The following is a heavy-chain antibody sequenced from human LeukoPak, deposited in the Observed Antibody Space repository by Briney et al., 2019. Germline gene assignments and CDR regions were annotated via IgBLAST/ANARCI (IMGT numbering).Heavy chain of an antibody. V-gene: IGHV3-7*01. CDR2: IKQDGSEK. J-gene: IGHJ3*02. CDR1: GFPCKHYR. CDR3: ARKGGPRDAFDI. D-gene: IGHD3-16*01. Sequence: GGPLRLPCAASGFPCKHYRMICLRQSPGKAREGVANIKQDGSEKYYVDSVKGRITISRDNAKNSLYLQLDRLRAEDTAVYYCARKGGPRDAFDIWGQGTMVTVSS.